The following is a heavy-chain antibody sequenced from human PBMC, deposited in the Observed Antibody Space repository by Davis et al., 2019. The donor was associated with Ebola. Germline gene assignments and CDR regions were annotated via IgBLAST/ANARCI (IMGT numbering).Heavy chain of an antibody. J-gene: IGHJ6*02. D-gene: IGHD3-3*01. V-gene: IGHV1-8*01. CDR2: MNPNSGNT. CDR1: GYTFTSYD. Sequence: ASVKVSCKASGYTFTSYDINWVRQATGQGLEWMGWMNPNSGNTGYAQKFQGRVTMTRNTSISTAYMELSSLRSEDTAVYYCALLTIFGVVISDGMDVWGQGTTVTVSS. CDR3: ALLTIFGVVISDGMDV.